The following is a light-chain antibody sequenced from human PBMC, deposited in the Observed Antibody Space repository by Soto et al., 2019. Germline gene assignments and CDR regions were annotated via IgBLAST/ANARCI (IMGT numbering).Light chain of an antibody. V-gene: IGKV3-20*01. J-gene: IGKJ1*01. CDR2: GAS. Sequence: EIVLTQSPGTLSLSPGERATLSCRASQSISSNYLAWYQQKPGQAPRLLIYGASNRATGIPDRFSGSESGTDSTLTISRLEPEDFAVYFCQQYAVSPWTFGQGTKAEIK. CDR1: QSISSNY. CDR3: QQYAVSPWT.